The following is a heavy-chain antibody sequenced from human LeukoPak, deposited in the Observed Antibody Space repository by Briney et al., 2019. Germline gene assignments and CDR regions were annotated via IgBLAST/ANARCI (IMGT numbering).Heavy chain of an antibody. Sequence: PSETLSLTCTVSGGSISSGGYYWSWLRQHPGKGLEWIGYIYYSGSSYYNPSLKSRVTISVDTSENQFSLKLSSVTAADTAVYYCARTRDSSGYFNIDCWGQGTLVTVSS. V-gene: IGHV4-31*03. J-gene: IGHJ4*02. CDR1: GGSISSGGYY. CDR2: IYYSGSS. D-gene: IGHD3-22*01. CDR3: ARTRDSSGYFNIDC.